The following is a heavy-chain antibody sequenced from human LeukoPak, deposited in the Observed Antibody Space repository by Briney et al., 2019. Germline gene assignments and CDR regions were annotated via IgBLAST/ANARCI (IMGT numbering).Heavy chain of an antibody. Sequence: SETLSLTCSVSAYSISSGFFWGWIRQPPGKELEWIGSIHHSGNTYYNPSLKSRVTISVDTSKNQFSLRLTSVTAADTAVYYCVRYGSGTYSTPCNYWGQGTPVTVSS. V-gene: IGHV4-38-2*02. CDR2: IHHSGNT. CDR1: AYSISSGFF. J-gene: IGHJ4*02. D-gene: IGHD3-10*01. CDR3: VRYGSGTYSTPCNY.